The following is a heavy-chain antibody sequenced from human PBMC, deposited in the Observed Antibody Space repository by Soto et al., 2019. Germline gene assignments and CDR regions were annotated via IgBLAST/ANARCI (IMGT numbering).Heavy chain of an antibody. CDR3: VTGPAHYDFWSGYYPFDY. J-gene: IGHJ4*02. V-gene: IGHV3-72*01. CDR1: GFTFSDHY. D-gene: IGHD3-3*01. CDR2: IRNKANSYTT. Sequence: GGSLRLSCAASGFTFSDHYMDWVRQAPGKGLEWVGHIRNKANSYTTKYTASVKGRFTISRDDSKNSQYLQIKSLKTEDTAVYYCVTGPAHYDFWSGYYPFDYWGQGTLVTVSS.